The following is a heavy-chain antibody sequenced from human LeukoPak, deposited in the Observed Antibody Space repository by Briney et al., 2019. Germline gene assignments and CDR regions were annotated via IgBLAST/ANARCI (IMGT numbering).Heavy chain of an antibody. CDR1: GFTVSSNY. Sequence: PGGSLRLSCVASGFTVSSNYMSWVRQVPGKGLEWVSSISGSSSYIYYADSVKGRFTISRDNAKKSLWLQMNSLRAEDTAVYYCAIGYCSSDNCPDYWGQGTLVTVSS. CDR2: ISGSSSYI. J-gene: IGHJ4*02. V-gene: IGHV3-21*01. D-gene: IGHD2-15*01. CDR3: AIGYCSSDNCPDY.